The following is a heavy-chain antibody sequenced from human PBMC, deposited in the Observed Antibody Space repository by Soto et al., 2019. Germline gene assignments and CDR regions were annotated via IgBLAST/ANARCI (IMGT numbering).Heavy chain of an antibody. Sequence: GGSLRLSCAASGFTFSGSAIHWVRQASGKGLEWIGRIRSKINSHATAYAASVKGRFTISRDDSKNTAYLQMYSLKTEDTAVYYCTRPIAAAGKNYYYYGMDVWGQGITVTVSS. J-gene: IGHJ6*02. CDR2: IRSKINSHAT. D-gene: IGHD6-13*01. CDR3: TRPIAAAGKNYYYYGMDV. CDR1: GFTFSGSA. V-gene: IGHV3-73*01.